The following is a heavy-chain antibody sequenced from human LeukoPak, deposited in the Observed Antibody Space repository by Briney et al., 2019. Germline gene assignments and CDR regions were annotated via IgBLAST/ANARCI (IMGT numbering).Heavy chain of an antibody. V-gene: IGHV4-4*09. CDR2: IYTSGST. J-gene: IGHJ5*02. CDR3: ARLGLPAYYDFWSGYSGWFDP. Sequence: SETLSLTCTVSGGSISSYYWSWIRQPPGKGLEWIGYIYTSGSTNYNPSLKSRVTISVDTSKNQFSLKLSPVTAADTAVYYCARLGLPAYYDFWSGYSGWFDPWGQGTLVTVSS. CDR1: GGSISSYY. D-gene: IGHD3-3*01.